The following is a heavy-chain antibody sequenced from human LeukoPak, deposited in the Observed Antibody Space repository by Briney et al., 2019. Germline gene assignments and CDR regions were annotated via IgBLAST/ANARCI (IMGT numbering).Heavy chain of an antibody. CDR2: IYPGDSDT. V-gene: IGHV5-51*01. J-gene: IGHJ3*02. CDR1: GFRFNSYW. D-gene: IGHD4-23*01. CDR3: ARTMFGGNSDAFDI. Sequence: GESLEISFKGSGFRFNSYWIGWVRPMPGKGLEWMGIIYPGDSDTRYGPSFQGQFTLSADKSISTAYLQWSSLKASDTAMYYCARTMFGGNSDAFDIWGQGTMVTVSS.